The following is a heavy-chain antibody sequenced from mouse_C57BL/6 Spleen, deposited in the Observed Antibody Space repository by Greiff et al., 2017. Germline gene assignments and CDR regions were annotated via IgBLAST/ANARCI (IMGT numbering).Heavy chain of an antibody. D-gene: IGHD1-1*01. V-gene: IGHV1-76*01. CDR3: ARKNSSDY. J-gene: IGHJ2*01. Sequence: VQLQESGAELVRPGASVKLSCKASGYTFTDYYINWVKQRPGQGLEWIARIYPGCGYTYYTEKFKGKATLTAEKSSSTAYMQLSSLTSEDSAIYYYARKNSSDYWGQGTTLTVSS. CDR1: GYTFTDYY. CDR2: IYPGCGYT.